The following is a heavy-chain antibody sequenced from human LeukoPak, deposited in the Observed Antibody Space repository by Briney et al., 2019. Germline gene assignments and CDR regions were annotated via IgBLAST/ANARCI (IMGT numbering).Heavy chain of an antibody. J-gene: IGHJ6*02. CDR2: ISAYNGNT. CDR3: ARVELGCSSTSCYYYYYGMDV. V-gene: IGHV1-18*01. Sequence: ASVKVSCKASGYTFTSYGISWVRQAPGQGLEWMGWISAYNGNTNYAQKLQGRVTMTTDTSTSTAYMELRSLRSDGTAVYYCARVELGCSSTSCYYYYYGMDVWGQGTTVTVSS. CDR1: GYTFTSYG. D-gene: IGHD2-2*01.